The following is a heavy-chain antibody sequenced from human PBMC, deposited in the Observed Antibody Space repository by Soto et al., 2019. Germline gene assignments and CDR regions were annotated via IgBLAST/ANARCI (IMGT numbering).Heavy chain of an antibody. V-gene: IGHV1-69*13. CDR1: GGTFSSYA. Sequence: SVKVSCKASGGTFSSYAISWVRQAPGQGLEWMGGIIPIFGTANYAQKFQGRVTITADESTSTAYMELSSLRSEDTAVYYCAREYSSSSSYYYGMDVWGQGTTVTVSS. CDR3: AREYSSSSSYYYGMDV. J-gene: IGHJ6*02. CDR2: IIPIFGTA. D-gene: IGHD6-6*01.